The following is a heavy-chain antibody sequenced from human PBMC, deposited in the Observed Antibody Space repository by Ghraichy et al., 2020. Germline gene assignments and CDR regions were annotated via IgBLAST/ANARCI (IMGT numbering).Heavy chain of an antibody. V-gene: IGHV4-59*08. CDR3: ARRPGAYDGAFDI. Sequence: SETLSLTCTVSGGSISSYYWSWIRQPPGKGLEWIGYIYYSGSTNYNPSLKSRVTISVDTSKNQFSLKLSSVTAADTAVYYCARRPGAYDGAFDIWGQGTMVTVSS. CDR1: GGSISSYY. J-gene: IGHJ3*02. D-gene: IGHD5-12*01. CDR2: IYYSGST.